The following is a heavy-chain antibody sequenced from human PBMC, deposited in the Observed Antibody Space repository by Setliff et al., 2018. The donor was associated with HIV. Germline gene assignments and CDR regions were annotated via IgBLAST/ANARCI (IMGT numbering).Heavy chain of an antibody. CDR1: GGSISSYY. J-gene: IGHJ4*02. D-gene: IGHD4-17*01. CDR2: IYYSGST. CDR3: ARDPPGYGDSNDY. V-gene: IGHV4-59*01. Sequence: SETLSLTCTVSGGSISSYYWSWIRRPPGKGLEWIGYIYYSGSTNYNPSLKSRVTISVDTSKNQFSLKLSSVTAADTAVYYCARDPPGYGDSNDYWGQGMLVTVSS.